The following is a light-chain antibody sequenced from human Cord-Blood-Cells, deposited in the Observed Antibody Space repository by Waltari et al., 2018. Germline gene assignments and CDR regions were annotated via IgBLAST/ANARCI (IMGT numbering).Light chain of an antibody. CDR2: AAS. Sequence: DIQMTQSPSSLSASVGDRVTITCRASQRISSYLNWYQQKPGKAPKLPIYAASSLQSGVPSRFSGSGSGTDFTLTISSLQPEDFATYYCQQYGSSPWTFGQGTKVEIK. J-gene: IGKJ1*01. V-gene: IGKV1-39*01. CDR1: QRISSY. CDR3: QQYGSSPWT.